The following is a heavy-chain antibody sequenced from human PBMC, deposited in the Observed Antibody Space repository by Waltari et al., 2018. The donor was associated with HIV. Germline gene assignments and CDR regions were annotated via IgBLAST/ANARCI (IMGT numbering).Heavy chain of an antibody. CDR1: GVSLRRYNW. D-gene: IGHD2-21*02. Sequence: QVQLQESGPGLVKPSETLSLTCAVSGVSLRRYNWWSWVRQPPGKGLEWIGEMFPSGSTNYNPSLKSRVTISVDKSKNQFSLKLTSVTAADTAVYFCARVMSGDYGSSWFDPWGQGTLVTVSS. J-gene: IGHJ5*02. V-gene: IGHV4-4*02. CDR2: MFPSGST. CDR3: ARVMSGDYGSSWFDP.